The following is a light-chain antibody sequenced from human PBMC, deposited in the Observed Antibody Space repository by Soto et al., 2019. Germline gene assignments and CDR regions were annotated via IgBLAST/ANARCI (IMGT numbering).Light chain of an antibody. V-gene: IGKV1-9*01. CDR3: QQLNSYPIT. Sequence: IQLSQSPSSLSASLGDRVAITCLASQGISSYLAWYQQKPGKAPKLLIYAASTLQSGVPSRFSGSGSGTDFTLTISSLQPEDFATYYCQQLNSYPITFGQGTRLEIK. J-gene: IGKJ5*01. CDR2: AAS. CDR1: QGISSY.